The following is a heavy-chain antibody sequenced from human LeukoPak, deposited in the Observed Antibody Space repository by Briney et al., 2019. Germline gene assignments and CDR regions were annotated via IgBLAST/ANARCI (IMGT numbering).Heavy chain of an antibody. CDR2: ISISGDTT. V-gene: IGHV3-23*01. J-gene: IGHJ4*02. CDR1: GFTVSSNY. CDR3: ANEIRPNDY. D-gene: IGHD4-17*01. Sequence: GGSLRLSCAASGFTVSSNYMSWVRQAPGKGLEWVSAISISGDTTYYADAVKGRFTISRDNSKNTVYLQMNSLRAEDTAVYYCANEIRPNDYWGQGTLVTVSS.